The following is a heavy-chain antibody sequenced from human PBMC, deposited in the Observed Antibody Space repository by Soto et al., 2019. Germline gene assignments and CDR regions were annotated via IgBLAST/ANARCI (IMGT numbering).Heavy chain of an antibody. Sequence: QVQLQESGPGLVKPSQTLSLTGTVSGGSISSGGYYWSWIRQHPGKGLEWIGYIYYSGSTYYNPSLKSRVTISVDTSKNQFSLKLSSVTAADTAVYYCAREYSSGWHTNFDYWGQGTLVTVSS. CDR3: AREYSSGWHTNFDY. V-gene: IGHV4-31*03. J-gene: IGHJ4*02. D-gene: IGHD6-19*01. CDR1: GGSISSGGYY. CDR2: IYYSGST.